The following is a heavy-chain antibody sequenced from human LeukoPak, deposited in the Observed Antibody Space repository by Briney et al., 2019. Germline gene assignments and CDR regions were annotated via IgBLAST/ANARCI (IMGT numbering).Heavy chain of an antibody. Sequence: ASVKVSCKASGYTFTGYYMHWVRQAPGQGLEWMGWINPNSGGTNSEQKFQGRVTMTRDTSINTAYMELSRLRSDDTAVYYCARDPPGSIAARRIFDYWGQGTLVTVSS. D-gene: IGHD6-6*01. V-gene: IGHV1-2*02. CDR2: INPNSGGT. CDR3: ARDPPGSIAARRIFDY. CDR1: GYTFTGYY. J-gene: IGHJ4*02.